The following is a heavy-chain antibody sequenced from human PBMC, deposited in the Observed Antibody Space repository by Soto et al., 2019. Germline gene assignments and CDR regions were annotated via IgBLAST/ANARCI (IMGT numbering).Heavy chain of an antibody. CDR3: AKPLEHYDFSHFDY. J-gene: IGHJ4*02. CDR1: GFTFSSYG. CDR2: ISYDGSNK. V-gene: IGHV3-30*18. D-gene: IGHD3-3*01. Sequence: GGSLRLSCAASGFTFSSYGMHWVRQAPGKGLEWVAVISYDGSNKYYADSVKGRFTISRDSSKNTLYLQMNSLRAEDTAVYYCAKPLEHYDFSHFDYWGQGTLVTVSS.